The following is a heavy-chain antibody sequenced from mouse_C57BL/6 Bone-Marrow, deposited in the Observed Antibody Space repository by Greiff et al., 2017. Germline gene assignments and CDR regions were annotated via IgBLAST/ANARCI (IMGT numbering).Heavy chain of an antibody. CDR1: GYTFTSYW. V-gene: IGHV1-50*01. CDR3: AGGTVAWYCDV. CDR2: IDPSDSYT. J-gene: IGHJ1*03. D-gene: IGHD1-1*01. Sequence: QVQLQQPGAELVKPGASVKLSCKASGYTFTSYWMQWVKQRPGQGLEWIGEIDPSDSYTNYNQKFKGKATLTVDTSSSTAYMQLSSLTSEDSAVYYCAGGTVAWYCDVWGTGTTVTVSA.